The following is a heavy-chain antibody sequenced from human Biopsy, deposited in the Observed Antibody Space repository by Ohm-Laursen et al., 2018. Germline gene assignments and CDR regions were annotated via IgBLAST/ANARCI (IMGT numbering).Heavy chain of an antibody. CDR2: NIPILGTG. J-gene: IGHJ1*01. CDR1: GLSFTVHY. V-gene: IGHV1-69*06. D-gene: IGHD3-9*01. CDR3: ATKLTGYFHH. Sequence: SVKVSCKASGLSFTVHYIHWARQAPGQGLEWLGGNIPILGTGNYAQKVQDRVTVAADTFTSTATMELRSLRSDDTAVYYCATKLTGYFHHWGQGTLVIVSS.